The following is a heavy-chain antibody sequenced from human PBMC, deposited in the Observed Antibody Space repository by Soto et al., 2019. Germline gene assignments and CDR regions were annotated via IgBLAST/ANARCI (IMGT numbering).Heavy chain of an antibody. V-gene: IGHV4-34*01. D-gene: IGHD6-6*01. CDR3: ARGVAPRYFLPPKGIAARRGAFDI. J-gene: IGHJ3*02. CDR2: INHSGST. CDR1: GGSFSGYY. Sequence: QVQLQQWGAGLLKPSETLSLTCAVYGGSFSGYYWSWIRQPPGKGLEWIGEINHSGSTNYNPSRKSRVTISVDTSKNQFSLKLSSVTAADTAVYYCARGVAPRYFLPPKGIAARRGAFDIWGQGTMVTVSS.